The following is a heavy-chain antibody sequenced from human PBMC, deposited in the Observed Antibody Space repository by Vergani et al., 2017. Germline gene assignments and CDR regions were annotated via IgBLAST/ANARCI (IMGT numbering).Heavy chain of an antibody. CDR3: ARGLAAAGWFDP. Sequence: EVQLVETGGGLIQPGRSLRLSCAASGFSVSSYYMSWVRQAPGKGLEWVSVIYNDGNTYYTDSVKGRFTISRDNSKNTLCLQMNSLRSEDTAVYYCARGLAAAGWFDPWGQGTLVTVSS. J-gene: IGHJ5*02. V-gene: IGHV3-53*05. D-gene: IGHD6-13*01. CDR2: IYNDGNT. CDR1: GFSVSSYY.